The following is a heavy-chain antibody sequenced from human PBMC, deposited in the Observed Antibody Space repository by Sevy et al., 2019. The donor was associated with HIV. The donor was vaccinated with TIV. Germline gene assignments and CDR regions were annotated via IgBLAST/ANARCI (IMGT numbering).Heavy chain of an antibody. CDR3: GREYYDTWSGYRFFYMDV. J-gene: IGHJ6*03. D-gene: IGHD3-3*01. CDR1: GFTFSDHY. Sequence: GGSLRLSCAASGFTFSDHYMGWVRQAPGKGLEWLGRSRDKINSYATEYAASVRGRFTISRDDSKTSLYLQMTSLKSEDTAVYYCGREYYDTWSGYRFFYMDVWGKGTTVTVSS. CDR2: SRDKINSYAT. V-gene: IGHV3-72*01.